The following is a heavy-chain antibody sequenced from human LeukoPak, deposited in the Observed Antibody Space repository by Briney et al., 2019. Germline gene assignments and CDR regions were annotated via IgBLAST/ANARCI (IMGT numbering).Heavy chain of an antibody. CDR1: GFTFNNYA. V-gene: IGHV3-23*01. CDR3: AKDWGSGSYQPDAFDI. D-gene: IGHD1-26*01. J-gene: IGHJ3*02. CDR2: ISGSGGST. Sequence: GGSLRLSCAASGFTFNNYAMSWVRQAPGKGLEWVSTISGSGGSTYYADSVKGRFTISRDNSKNTLYLQMNSLRAEDTAVYYCAKDWGSGSYQPDAFDIWAKGQWSPSLQ.